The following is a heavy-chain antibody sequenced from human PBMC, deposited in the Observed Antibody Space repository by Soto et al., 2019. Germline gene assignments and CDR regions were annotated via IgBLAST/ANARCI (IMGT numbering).Heavy chain of an antibody. J-gene: IGHJ4*02. CDR1: GFTFSSYA. CDR3: AKEATNDRWELLHFDS. V-gene: IGHV3-72*01. CDR2: IRNKANGYTT. Sequence: PGGSLRLSCAASGFTFSSYAMSWVRQAPGKGLEWLGRIRNKANGYTTEYAASVRGRISISRDDSKNSLFLQVTNLKIEDTAVYFCAKEATNDRWELLHFDSWGQGNLVTVSS. D-gene: IGHD2-15*01.